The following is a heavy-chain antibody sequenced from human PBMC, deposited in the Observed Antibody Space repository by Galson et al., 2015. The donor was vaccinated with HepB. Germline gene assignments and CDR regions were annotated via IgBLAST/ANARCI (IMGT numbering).Heavy chain of an antibody. V-gene: IGHV1-69*02. D-gene: IGHD6-13*01. CDR3: ARGGKIAAAGTLSGNWFDP. Sequence: SVKVSCKASGGTFSSYTISWVRQAPGQGLEWMGRIIPILGIANYAQKFQGRVTITADKSTSTAYMELSRLRSEDTAVYYCARGGKIAAAGTLSGNWFDPWGQGTLVTVSS. CDR1: GGTFSSYT. J-gene: IGHJ5*02. CDR2: IIPILGIA.